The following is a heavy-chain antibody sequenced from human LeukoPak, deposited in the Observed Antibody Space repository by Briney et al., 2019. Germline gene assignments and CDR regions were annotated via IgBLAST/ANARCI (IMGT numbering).Heavy chain of an antibody. D-gene: IGHD6-6*01. Sequence: ASVKVSCKASGYTFTSYDINWVRQATGQGLEWMGWMNPNSGNTGYAQKFRGRVTMTRNTSISTAYMELSSLRSEDTAVYYCARAVPGYSSSSYHYYYYMDVRGKGTTVTVSS. V-gene: IGHV1-8*01. CDR1: GYTFTSYD. CDR2: MNPNSGNT. J-gene: IGHJ6*03. CDR3: ARAVPGYSSSSYHYYYYMDV.